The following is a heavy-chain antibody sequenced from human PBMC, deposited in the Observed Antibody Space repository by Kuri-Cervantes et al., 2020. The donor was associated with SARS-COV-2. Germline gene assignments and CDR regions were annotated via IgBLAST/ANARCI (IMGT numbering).Heavy chain of an antibody. CDR3: AAELVAAYGMDV. Sequence: GESLKISCAASEFTFSSYDMTWVRQAPGMGLEWVSSISSGSDYIYYADSVKGRFTVSRDNAENSLYLQMNSLGVGDTAVYYCAAELVAAYGMDVWGQGTTVTVSS. V-gene: IGHV3-21*01. CDR1: EFTFSSYD. D-gene: IGHD1-7*01. J-gene: IGHJ6*02. CDR2: ISSGSDYI.